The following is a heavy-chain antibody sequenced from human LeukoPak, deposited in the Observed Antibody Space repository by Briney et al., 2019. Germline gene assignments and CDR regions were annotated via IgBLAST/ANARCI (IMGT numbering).Heavy chain of an antibody. V-gene: IGHV3-72*01. D-gene: IGHD3-10*01. J-gene: IGHJ4*02. CDR2: SRNKRNSYTT. CDR3: AKEAAMVRGVIDY. Sequence: GGSLRLSCAASGFVFSDHYMDWVRQAPGKGLEWVARSRNKRNSYTTIYAASVDGRFTVSRDDSKNSLYLQMNSLRAEDTAVYYCAKEAAMVRGVIDYWGQGTLVTVSS. CDR1: GFVFSDHY.